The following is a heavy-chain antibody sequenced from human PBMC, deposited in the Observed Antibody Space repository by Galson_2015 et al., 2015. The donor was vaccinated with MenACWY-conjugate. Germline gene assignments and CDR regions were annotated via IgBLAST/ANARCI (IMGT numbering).Heavy chain of an antibody. V-gene: IGHV4-30-4*01. D-gene: IGHD4-11*01. CDR3: ARQRNFRVDY. Sequence: RLPPGKALEWFGYISHTGIPWYNPSVKSRITISLDTPKNRFSLRLNSVTAADTAVYFCARQRNFRVDYWGPGTLDTVSS. CDR2: ISHTGIP. J-gene: IGHJ4*02.